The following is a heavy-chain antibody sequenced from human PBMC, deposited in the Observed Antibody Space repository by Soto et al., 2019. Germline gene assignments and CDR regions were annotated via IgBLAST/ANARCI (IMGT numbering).Heavy chain of an antibody. Sequence: QVQLQESGPGLVKPSETLSLTCTVSGRSISSYYWSWIRQPPGKGLEWIGYIYYSGSTNYNPSLKSRVTISVDTSKNQFSLKLSSVTAADTAVYYCARESPYYDDSSGFVYWGHGTLVTVSS. CDR3: ARESPYYDDSSGFVY. J-gene: IGHJ4*01. D-gene: IGHD3-22*01. V-gene: IGHV4-59*01. CDR1: GRSISSYY. CDR2: IYYSGST.